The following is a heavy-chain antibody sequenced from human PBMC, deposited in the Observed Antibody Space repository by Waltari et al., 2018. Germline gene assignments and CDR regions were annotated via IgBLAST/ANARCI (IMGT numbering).Heavy chain of an antibody. D-gene: IGHD3-3*01. CDR3: ARQSGAVKYNWLDP. CDR1: GFTFSHYA. V-gene: IGHV3-48*03. J-gene: IGHJ5*02. CDR2: ITGSGSTI. Sequence: EVYLVESGGGLVQPGGSLNISCVGSGFTFSHYARNWVRQAPGKGLEWVSHITGSGSTIFYADSVKGRFTISRDNAKKSLYLHMNNVRVEDAAIYYCARQSGAVKYNWLDPWGQGTLVTVSS.